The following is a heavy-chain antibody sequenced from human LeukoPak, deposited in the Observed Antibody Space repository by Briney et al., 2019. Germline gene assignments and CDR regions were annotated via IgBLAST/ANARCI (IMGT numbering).Heavy chain of an antibody. J-gene: IGHJ4*02. CDR1: GGSISTYY. V-gene: IGHV4-59*01. CDR2: IYYSGTT. CDR3: ASRYGCLLPYYFDY. D-gene: IGHD3-10*01. Sequence: PSETLSLTRIVSGGSISTYYWTSIRQPPGKGLEWIGYIYYSGTTTYNPSLKSRVTMSVDTSKNQFSLKLSSVTAADTAVYYCASRYGCLLPYYFDYWGQGTLVTVSS.